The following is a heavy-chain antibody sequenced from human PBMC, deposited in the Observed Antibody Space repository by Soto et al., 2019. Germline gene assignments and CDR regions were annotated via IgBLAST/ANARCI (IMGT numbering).Heavy chain of an antibody. CDR1: AFTFSSYG. V-gene: IGHV3-33*05. J-gene: IGHJ6*02. CDR3: ARESHCMGSSCCSSGGYYYYGIDV. D-gene: IGHD2-15*01. Sequence: GGSLRLSCAASAFTFSSYGMNWVRQAPGKGLEWVAVISYDGSNKYYADSVKGRFTISRDNSKNTLFLQMNSLRAEDTAVYYCARESHCMGSSCCSSGGYYYYGIDVWVQGSTVTVSS. CDR2: ISYDGSNK.